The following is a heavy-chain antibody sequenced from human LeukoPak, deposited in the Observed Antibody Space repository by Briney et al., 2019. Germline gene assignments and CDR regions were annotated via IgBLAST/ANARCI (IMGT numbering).Heavy chain of an antibody. Sequence: GGSLRLSCAASGFTFSSYAMSWVRQAPGKGLEWVSTINNNGGSTSYADSVKGRFTISRDNSKNTLYLQMNSLSAEDTAVYYCAKPVTVSSPFDYWGQGTLVSVSS. CDR1: GFTFSSYA. CDR2: INNNGGST. V-gene: IGHV3-23*01. D-gene: IGHD3-10*01. J-gene: IGHJ4*02. CDR3: AKPVTVSSPFDY.